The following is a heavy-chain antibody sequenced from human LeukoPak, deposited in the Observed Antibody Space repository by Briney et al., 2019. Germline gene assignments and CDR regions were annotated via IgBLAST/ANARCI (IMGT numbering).Heavy chain of an antibody. Sequence: GGSLRLSCSASGFTFSSYAIHWVRQAPGKGLEYVSVITASGASTYYVDSVRGRFFISRDNSKNTLYLQINSLRAEDTAVYYCVKDVGRGIGYYYGMDVWGQGTTVTVSS. CDR1: GFTFSSYA. CDR2: ITASGAST. J-gene: IGHJ6*02. CDR3: VKDVGRGIGYYYGMDV. D-gene: IGHD1-26*01. V-gene: IGHV3-64D*09.